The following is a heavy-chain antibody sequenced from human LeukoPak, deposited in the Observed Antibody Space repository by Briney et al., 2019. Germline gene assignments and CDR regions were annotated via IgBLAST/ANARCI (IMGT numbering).Heavy chain of an antibody. CDR1: GYTFSSYG. CDR2: ISAYNGNT. Sequence: ASVKLSCKASGYTFSSYGISWLRQAPGQGLEWMGWISAYNGNTNYAQKFQGRVTMTTDTSTSTLYMEVRSLRSDDTAVYYCARDHGHKSVDYWGQGTLVTVSS. V-gene: IGHV1-18*01. CDR3: ARDHGHKSVDY. D-gene: IGHD2-21*01. J-gene: IGHJ4*02.